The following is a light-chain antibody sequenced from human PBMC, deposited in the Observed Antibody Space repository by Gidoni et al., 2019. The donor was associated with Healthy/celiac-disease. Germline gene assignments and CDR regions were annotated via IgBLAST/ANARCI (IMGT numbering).Light chain of an antibody. Sequence: IQMTQSPSSLYASVGDRVTISCRASHSISSYFNWYQQKPGKAPQLLIYAASSLQSGVPSRFSGSGSGTDFTLNISSLQPEDFAAYYCQQSYRTPPTFGQGTKLEIK. CDR1: HSISSY. CDR2: AAS. CDR3: QQSYRTPPT. V-gene: IGKV1-39*01. J-gene: IGKJ2*01.